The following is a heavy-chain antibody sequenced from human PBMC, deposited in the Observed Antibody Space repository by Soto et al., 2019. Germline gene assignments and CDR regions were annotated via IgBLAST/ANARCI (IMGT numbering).Heavy chain of an antibody. V-gene: IGHV4-59*08. J-gene: IGHJ4*01. CDR2: IYYTGTT. CDR1: GSPISSYY. Sequence: SETLSLTCNFSGSPISSYYWGWFRQPPGQGLEWVGYIYYTGTTSYNPSLRSRVAISVDASKSQFSLDLRSVTAADTAVYFCARLGGRYQAFDYWGHGALVTVSS. D-gene: IGHD2-15*01. CDR3: ARLGGRYQAFDY.